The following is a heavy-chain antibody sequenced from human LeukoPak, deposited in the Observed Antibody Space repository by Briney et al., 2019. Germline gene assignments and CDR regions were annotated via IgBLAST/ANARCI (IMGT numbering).Heavy chain of an antibody. J-gene: IGHJ4*02. D-gene: IGHD6-19*01. Sequence: GRSLRLSCAASGFTFSSYAMSWVRQAPGKGLEWVSGISGSGSSPYYADSVKGRFTISRDNSKNTLYLQMNSLKAEDTAVYYCAKAEVQWLVLFRYFDYWGQGTLVTVSS. CDR3: AKAEVQWLVLFRYFDY. V-gene: IGHV3-23*01. CDR1: GFTFSSYA. CDR2: ISGSGSSP.